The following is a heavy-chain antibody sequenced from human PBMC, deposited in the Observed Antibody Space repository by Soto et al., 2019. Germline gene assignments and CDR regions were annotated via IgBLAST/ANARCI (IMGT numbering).Heavy chain of an antibody. J-gene: IGHJ3*02. CDR1: AFTFSSYE. V-gene: IGHV3-48*03. CDR3: ARISGWRIGGFGGAFDI. Sequence: GGSLRLSCAASAFTFSSYEMNWVRQAPGKGLEWISYISSSGSSIHYADSVKGRFTISRDNAKNSLYLQMNSLRAEDTAVYYCARISGWRIGGFGGAFDIWGQGTMVTVSS. CDR2: ISSSGSSI. D-gene: IGHD3-16*01.